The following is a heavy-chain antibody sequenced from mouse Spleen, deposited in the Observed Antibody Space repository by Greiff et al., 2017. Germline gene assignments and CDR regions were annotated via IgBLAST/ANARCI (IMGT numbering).Heavy chain of an antibody. V-gene: IGHV1-50*01. CDR3: ARVYYGNWGDY. Sequence: QVQLQQPGAELVKPGASVKLSCKASGYTFTSYWMQWVKQRPGQGLEWIGEIDTSDSYTNYNQKFKGKATLTVDTSSSTAYMQLSSLTSEDSAVYYCARVYYGNWGDYWGQGTTLTVSS. D-gene: IGHD2-1*01. CDR2: IDTSDSYT. J-gene: IGHJ2*01. CDR1: GYTFTSYW.